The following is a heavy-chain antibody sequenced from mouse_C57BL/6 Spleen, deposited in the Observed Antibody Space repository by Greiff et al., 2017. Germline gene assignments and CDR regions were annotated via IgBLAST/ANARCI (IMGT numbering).Heavy chain of an antibody. CDR3: ARIYYYGSSPYYFDY. CDR2: SWWDDDK. D-gene: IGHD1-1*01. J-gene: IGHJ2*01. Sequence: QVTLKECGPGILQPSQTLSLSCPSSGFSLSTFGMGVGCTRQSSGKGLEWLGHSWWDDDKYHNPTRKRRLTISKDTSKNQVFLKIDNVATADTATYDCARIYYYGSSPYYFDYWGQGTTLTVSS. CDR1: GFSLSTFGMG. V-gene: IGHV8-8*01.